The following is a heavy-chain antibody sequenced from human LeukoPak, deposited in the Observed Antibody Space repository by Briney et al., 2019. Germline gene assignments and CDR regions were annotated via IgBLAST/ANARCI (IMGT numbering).Heavy chain of an antibody. V-gene: IGHV4-59*01. Sequence: PSETLSLTCPVSGGSISSYYWSWIRQPPGKGLEWIGYIYYSGSTNYNPSLKSRVTISVDTSKNQFSLKLSSVTAADTAVYYCARGAVAGTPTFDYWGQGTLVAVSS. J-gene: IGHJ4*02. CDR2: IYYSGST. CDR3: ARGAVAGTPTFDY. D-gene: IGHD6-19*01. CDR1: GGSISSYY.